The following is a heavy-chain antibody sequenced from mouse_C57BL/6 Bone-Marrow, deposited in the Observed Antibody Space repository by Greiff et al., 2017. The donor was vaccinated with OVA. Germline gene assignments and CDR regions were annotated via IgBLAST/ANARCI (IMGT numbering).Heavy chain of an antibody. Sequence: EVKLMESGGGLVQPKGSLKLSCAASGFSFNTYAMNWVRQAPGKGLEWVARIRSKSNNYATYYADSVKDRFTISRDDSESMLYLQMNNLKTEDTAMYYCVRHGYYAMDYWGQGNSVTVSS. V-gene: IGHV10-1*01. CDR3: VRHGYYAMDY. CDR1: GFSFNTYA. J-gene: IGHJ4*01. CDR2: IRSKSNNYAT.